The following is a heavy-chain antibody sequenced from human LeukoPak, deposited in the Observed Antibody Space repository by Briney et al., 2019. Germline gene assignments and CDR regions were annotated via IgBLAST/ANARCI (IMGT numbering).Heavy chain of an antibody. CDR1: GFTFSTYS. D-gene: IGHD2-21*02. CDR3: ARMTDFPSADEFDY. J-gene: IGHJ4*02. CDR2: ISSSSSYI. V-gene: IGHV3-21*01. Sequence: GGSLRLSCAASGFTFSTYSMNWVRQAPGKGLEWVSSISSSSSYIYYADSVKGRFTISRDNAKNSLYLQMNSLRAEDTAVYYCARMTDFPSADEFDYWGQGTLVTVSS.